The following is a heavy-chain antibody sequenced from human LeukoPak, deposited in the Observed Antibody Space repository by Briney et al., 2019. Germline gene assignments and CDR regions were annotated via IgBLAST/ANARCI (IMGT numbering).Heavy chain of an antibody. CDR3: AKGSRGDYGSGGYPYLDY. V-gene: IGHV3-23*01. Sequence: PGGSLRLSCAASAFTFSGSVMSWVRQAPGEGLEWGSPICGRDGRTYYPDSLKGRFTSSREIPKNALNLQMTTLKPEEQAVFSCAKGSRGDYGSGGYPYLDYWGQGTLVSVSS. CDR2: ICGRDGRT. J-gene: IGHJ4*02. D-gene: IGHD3-22*01. CDR1: AFTFSGSV.